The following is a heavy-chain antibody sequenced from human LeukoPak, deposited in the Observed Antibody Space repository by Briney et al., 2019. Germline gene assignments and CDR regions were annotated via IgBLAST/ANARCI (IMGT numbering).Heavy chain of an antibody. J-gene: IGHJ4*02. CDR3: AKLFESGTYNNFFHY. D-gene: IGHD3-10*01. V-gene: IGHV1-69*13. CDR1: GGTFSSYA. Sequence: SVKVSCKASGGTFSSYAISWVRQAPGQGLEWMGGIIPIFSTANYAQKFQGRVTITADESTSTAYMELSSLRSEDTAIYYCAKLFESGTYNNFFHYWGQGTLVTVSS. CDR2: IIPIFSTA.